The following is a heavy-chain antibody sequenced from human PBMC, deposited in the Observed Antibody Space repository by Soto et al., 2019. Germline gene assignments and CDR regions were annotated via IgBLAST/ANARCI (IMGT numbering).Heavy chain of an antibody. J-gene: IGHJ4*02. CDR2: IYHTGTI. CDR1: GGSIGSGNFY. Sequence: QVQLQESGPGLVKPSQTLSLTCSVSGGSIGSGNFYWSWIRQTPGKGLEWLTSIYHTGTIYITPSLRSRLTISSDTSRNQFSLNLTSVTAADTALYFCARQNVQIGPGFFDYWGRGTLVTVSS. CDR3: ARQNVQIGPGFFDY. V-gene: IGHV4-30-4*01. D-gene: IGHD3-10*02.